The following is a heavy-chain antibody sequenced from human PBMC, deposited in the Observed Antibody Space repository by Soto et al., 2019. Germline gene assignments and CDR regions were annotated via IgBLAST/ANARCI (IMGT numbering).Heavy chain of an antibody. D-gene: IGHD6-25*01. CDR3: ARHSARRFDP. CDR1: GGSISSSSYY. V-gene: IGHV4-39*01. J-gene: IGHJ5*02. Sequence: PSETLSLTCTVSGGSISSSSYYWGWIRQPPGKGLEWIGSIYYSGSTYYNPSLKSRVTISVDTSKNQFSLKLSSVTAADTAVYYCARHSARRFDPWGQGTLVTVSS. CDR2: IYYSGST.